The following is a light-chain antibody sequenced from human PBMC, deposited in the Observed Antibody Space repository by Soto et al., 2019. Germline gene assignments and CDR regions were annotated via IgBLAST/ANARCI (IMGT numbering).Light chain of an antibody. J-gene: IGLJ1*01. CDR1: SSNIGAGYD. V-gene: IGLV1-40*01. CDR2: ANT. Sequence: QSVLTQPPSVSGAPGQRVTISCTGSSSNIGAGYDVHWYQQLPGTAPKLLIYANTNRPSGVPDRFSGSKSGTSASLAITGLQAEDGADYYCHSYDSSLSGYVFGTGTKLTVL. CDR3: HSYDSSLSGYV.